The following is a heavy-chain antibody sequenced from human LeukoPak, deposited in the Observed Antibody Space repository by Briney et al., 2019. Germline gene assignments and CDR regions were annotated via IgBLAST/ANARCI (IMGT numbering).Heavy chain of an antibody. J-gene: IGHJ3*02. CDR2: IYHSGST. CDR1: GGSISSYS. Sequence: SETLSLTCTVSGGSISSYSWSWIRQPPGKGLEWIGYIYHSGSTYYNPSLKSRVTISVDRSKNQFSLKLSSVTAADTAVYYCASSSGYYTNDAFDIWGQGTMVTVSS. D-gene: IGHD3-22*01. V-gene: IGHV4-30-2*01. CDR3: ASSSGYYTNDAFDI.